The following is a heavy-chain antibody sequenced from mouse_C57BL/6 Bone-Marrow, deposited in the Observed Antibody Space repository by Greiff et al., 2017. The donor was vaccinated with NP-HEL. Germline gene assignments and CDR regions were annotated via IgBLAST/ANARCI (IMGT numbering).Heavy chain of an antibody. CDR1: GYTFTSYW. V-gene: IGHV1-50*01. D-gene: IGHD2-4*01. CDR3: ARSGGLRRGFAY. Sequence: QVQLKQPGAELVKPGASVKLSCKASGYTFTSYWMQWVKQRPGQGLEWIGEIDPSDSYTNYNQKFKGKATLTVDTSSSTAYMQLSSLTSEDSAVYYCARSGGLRRGFAYWGQGTLVTVSA. J-gene: IGHJ3*01. CDR2: IDPSDSYT.